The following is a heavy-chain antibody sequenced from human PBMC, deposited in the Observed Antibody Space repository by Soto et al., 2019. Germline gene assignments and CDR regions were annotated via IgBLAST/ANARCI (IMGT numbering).Heavy chain of an antibody. Sequence: GASVKGSCKASAYSFTTYHIHWVRQAPGQGLEWMGLINPDAGATNYAQRFQGRLRLTRDTSTSTVYMELRSLRFDDTAVYYCARGDIVLVPASQGNWFDPWGQGTLVTVSS. V-gene: IGHV1-46*01. D-gene: IGHD2-2*01. CDR2: INPDAGAT. CDR1: AYSFTTYH. J-gene: IGHJ5*02. CDR3: ARGDIVLVPASQGNWFDP.